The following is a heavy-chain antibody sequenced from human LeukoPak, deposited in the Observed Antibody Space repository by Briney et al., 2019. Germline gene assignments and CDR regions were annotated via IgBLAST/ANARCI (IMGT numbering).Heavy chain of an antibody. CDR3: AKSNGYGLVDI. J-gene: IGHJ3*02. CDR2: IYTSGST. Sequence: SETLSLTCTVSNGFISSYYWSWIRQPAGKGLEWIGRIYTSGSTNYNPSLMSRVTMSVDTSKKQFSLKLSAVTAADTAVYYCAKSNGYGLVDIWGQGTMVTVSS. V-gene: IGHV4-4*07. CDR1: NGFISSYY. D-gene: IGHD3-10*01.